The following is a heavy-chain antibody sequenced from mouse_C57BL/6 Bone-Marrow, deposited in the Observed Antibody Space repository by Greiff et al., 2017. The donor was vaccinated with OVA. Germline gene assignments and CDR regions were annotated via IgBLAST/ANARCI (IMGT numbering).Heavy chain of an antibody. CDR3: ARSWPYYAMDY. CDR1: GYTFTSYW. Sequence: QVQLQHPGAELVRPGTSVKLSCKASGYTFTSYWMHWVKQRPGQGLEWIGVIDPSDSYTNYNQKFKGKATLTVDTSSSTAYMQLSSLTSEDSAVYYCARSWPYYAMDYWGQGTSVTVSS. CDR2: IDPSDSYT. J-gene: IGHJ4*01. V-gene: IGHV1-59*01.